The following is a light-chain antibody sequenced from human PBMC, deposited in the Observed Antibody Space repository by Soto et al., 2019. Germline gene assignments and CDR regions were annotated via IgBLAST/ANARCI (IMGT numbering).Light chain of an antibody. Sequence: EIVLTQSPGTLSLSPGERGTLSCRASQSVSSNYLAWYQQKPGQAPRLLIYGASTRATGIPARFSGSGSGTEFTLTISSLQSEDFAVYSCQQYNNWPLTFGGGTKVDIK. CDR1: QSVSSN. CDR2: GAS. CDR3: QQYNNWPLT. V-gene: IGKV3-15*01. J-gene: IGKJ4*01.